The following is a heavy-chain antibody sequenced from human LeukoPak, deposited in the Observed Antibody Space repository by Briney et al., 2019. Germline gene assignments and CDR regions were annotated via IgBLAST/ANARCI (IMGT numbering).Heavy chain of an antibody. Sequence: SETLSLTCTVSGGSLSSYYWSWIRQPPGKGLEWIGYIYYSGSTNYNPSLKSRVTISVDTSKNQFSLKLSSVTAADTAVYYCARTSYDSSGYYRLFDYWGQGTLVTVSS. V-gene: IGHV4-59*01. CDR3: ARTSYDSSGYYRLFDY. J-gene: IGHJ4*02. D-gene: IGHD3-22*01. CDR2: IYYSGST. CDR1: GGSLSSYY.